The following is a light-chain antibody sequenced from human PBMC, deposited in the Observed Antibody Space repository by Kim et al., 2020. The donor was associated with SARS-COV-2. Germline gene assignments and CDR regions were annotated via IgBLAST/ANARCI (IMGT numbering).Light chain of an antibody. CDR1: SLTRDY. CDR3: NSRDSSGTHVL. V-gene: IGLV3-19*01. J-gene: IGLJ3*02. Sequence: SSELTQDPTVSVALGQTVRITCQGDSLTRDYVGWHQQKPGQAPVLVIYGKDNRPSWIPDRFSGSSSGNTASLTITGAQAEDEADYYCNSRDSSGTHVLFGGGTQLTVL. CDR2: GKD.